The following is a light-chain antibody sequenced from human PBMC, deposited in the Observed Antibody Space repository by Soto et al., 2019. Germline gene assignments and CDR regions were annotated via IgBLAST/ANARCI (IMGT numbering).Light chain of an antibody. J-gene: IGKJ2*01. Sequence: EIVLTQSPATLSVSPGERATLSCRASQRLXRDVAWYQQKPGQAPRVLXYGASTTANGIPASFSGSGSGTEFTRTISSLQSDDCAGYNCHQYNKGPRTFGQGTKVDIK. CDR2: GAS. V-gene: IGKV3-15*01. CDR1: QRLXRD. CDR3: HQYNKGPRT.